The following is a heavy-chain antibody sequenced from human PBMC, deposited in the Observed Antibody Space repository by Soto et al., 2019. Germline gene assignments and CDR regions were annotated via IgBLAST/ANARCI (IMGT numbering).Heavy chain of an antibody. CDR1: GGSISSSSYY. CDR3: ARSIRIKIFGVVIFHYYGMDV. Sequence: SETLSLTCTVSGGSISSSSYYWGWIRQPPGKGLEWIGSIYYRGSTYYNPSLKSRVTISVDTSKNQFSLKLSSVTAADTAVYYCARSIRIKIFGVVIFHYYGMDVWGQGTTVTVSS. J-gene: IGHJ6*02. D-gene: IGHD3-3*01. CDR2: IYYRGST. V-gene: IGHV4-39*07.